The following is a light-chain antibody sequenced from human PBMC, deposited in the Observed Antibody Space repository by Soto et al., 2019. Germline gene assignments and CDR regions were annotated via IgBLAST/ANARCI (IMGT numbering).Light chain of an antibody. V-gene: IGKV1-12*01. CDR3: QQADTFPLT. CDR2: AAS. Sequence: DIQMTQSPSSVSASVGDRVTTTCRASQDINSWLAWYQQKPGKAPKLLIYAASSFQGGVPSRFSGSGSGTEFTLTISSLQPEDFATYFCQQADTFPLTFGGGTKVEIK. CDR1: QDINSW. J-gene: IGKJ4*01.